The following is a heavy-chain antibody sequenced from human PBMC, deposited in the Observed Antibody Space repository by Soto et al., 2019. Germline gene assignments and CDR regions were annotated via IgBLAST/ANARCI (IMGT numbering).Heavy chain of an antibody. CDR3: AGGPSGDKVDS. CDR1: GGSISTVDYW. Sequence: QVQLQESGPGLVKPSPTLSLTCTVSGGSISTVDYWWSWIHQSPDMGLEWIGHIYDGGRTYNNPSLESRVTMSVDTSKSQLSLTLSSVSAADTAVYYCAGGPSGDKVDSWGQGTLVTVSS. D-gene: IGHD7-27*01. V-gene: IGHV4-30-4*01. CDR2: IYDGGRT. J-gene: IGHJ4*02.